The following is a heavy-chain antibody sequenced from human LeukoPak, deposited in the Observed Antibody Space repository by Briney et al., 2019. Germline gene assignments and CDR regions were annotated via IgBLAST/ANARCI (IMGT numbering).Heavy chain of an antibody. J-gene: IGHJ3*02. CDR2: IYSGGST. Sequence: GGSLRLSCAASGFTVSSNYMNWVRQAPGKGLEWVSVIYSGGSTYYADSVKGRFTISRDNSKNTLYLQMNSLRPEDTVVYYCARGGYSYGYFGAFDIWGQGTMVAVSS. V-gene: IGHV3-53*01. CDR3: ARGGYSYGYFGAFDI. CDR1: GFTVSSNY. D-gene: IGHD5-18*01.